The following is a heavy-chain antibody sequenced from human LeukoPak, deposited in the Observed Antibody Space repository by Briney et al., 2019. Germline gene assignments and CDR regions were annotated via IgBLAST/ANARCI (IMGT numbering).Heavy chain of an antibody. Sequence: PGGPLRLSCAASGFTFSNYAMHWVRQAPGEGLEYVSAISSNGGSTYYADSVKGRFTISRDNSKNTLFLQIGSLRVEDMAVYYCARGLRAYYYCGMEVWGQGTTVTVSS. CDR1: GFTFSNYA. D-gene: IGHD3-3*01. V-gene: IGHV3-64*02. CDR3: ARGLRAYYYCGMEV. CDR2: ISSNGGST. J-gene: IGHJ6*02.